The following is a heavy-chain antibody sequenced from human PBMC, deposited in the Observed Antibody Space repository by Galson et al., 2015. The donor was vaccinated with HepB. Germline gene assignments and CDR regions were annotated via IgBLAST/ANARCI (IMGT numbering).Heavy chain of an antibody. Sequence: SVKVSCKAYGGTFSTSAISWVRQAPGQGLEWMGGIIPIFGTPNYAQKFQGRVTITADVSTNTGYMELSSLRSEDTAVYYCARQESIATRPGPFDPWGQGTLVTVSS. V-gene: IGHV1-69*13. CDR3: ARQESIATRPGPFDP. CDR2: IIPIFGTP. J-gene: IGHJ5*02. D-gene: IGHD6-6*01. CDR1: GGTFSTSA.